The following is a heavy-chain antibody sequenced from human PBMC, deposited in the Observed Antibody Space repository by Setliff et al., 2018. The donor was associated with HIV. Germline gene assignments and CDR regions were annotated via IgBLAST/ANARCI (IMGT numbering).Heavy chain of an antibody. D-gene: IGHD6-13*01. CDR1: AYTFTAYY. CDR2: INPNSGGT. V-gene: IGHV1-2*02. Sequence: GASVKVSCKASAYTFTAYYIHWVRQAPGQGLEWMGWINPNSGGTNYAQKFQGRVTMTRDTSISTTYMELSRLRSDDTAVYYCARDLNSSPFDYWGQGTLVTVS. J-gene: IGHJ4*02. CDR3: ARDLNSSPFDY.